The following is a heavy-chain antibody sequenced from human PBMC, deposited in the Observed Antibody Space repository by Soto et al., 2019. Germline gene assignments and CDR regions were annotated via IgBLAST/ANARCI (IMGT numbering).Heavy chain of an antibody. CDR2: IYSSGNT. CDR1: GFTVSSYY. V-gene: IGHV3-53*01. Sequence: EVQLVESGGGLIQPGGSLRLSCAASGFTVSSYYMSWVRQAPGKGLEWVSVIYSSGNTYYADSVRGRFTISRDNSKNTLYLQMNSLRDEATAVYYCARSGGVYYYDEWGQGTLVTVSS. CDR3: ARSGGVYYYDE. D-gene: IGHD3-3*01. J-gene: IGHJ4*02.